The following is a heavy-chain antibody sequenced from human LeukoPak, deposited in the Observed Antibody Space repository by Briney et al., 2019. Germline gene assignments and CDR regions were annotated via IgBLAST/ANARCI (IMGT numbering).Heavy chain of an antibody. CDR1: GGSISSSSYY. Sequence: SETLSLTCTVSGGSISSSSYYWGWIRQPPGKGLEWIGSIYYSGSTYYNPSLKSRVTISADTSKNQFSLKLSSVTAADTAVYYCARDWALQWFGDAFDFWGQGTMVTVSS. J-gene: IGHJ3*01. CDR2: IYYSGST. CDR3: ARDWALQWFGDAFDF. D-gene: IGHD3-10*01. V-gene: IGHV4-39*07.